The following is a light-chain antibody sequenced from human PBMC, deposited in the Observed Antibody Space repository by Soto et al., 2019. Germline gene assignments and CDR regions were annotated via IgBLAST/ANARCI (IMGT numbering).Light chain of an antibody. CDR2: AAS. Sequence: DIQMTQSPSSLSASVGDRVTITCRASQSIITYLNWYQQKPGKAPKLLIYAASSLQSGVPSRFSGSGSGTDFTLTISSLQPEDFATYYCQQSYSRPPTFGQGTELEIK. J-gene: IGKJ2*01. V-gene: IGKV1-39*01. CDR3: QQSYSRPPT. CDR1: QSIITY.